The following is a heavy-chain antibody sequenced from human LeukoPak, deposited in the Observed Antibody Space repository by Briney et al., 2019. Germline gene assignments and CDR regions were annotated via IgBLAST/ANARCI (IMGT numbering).Heavy chain of an antibody. Sequence: SETLSLTCTVSGGSISSYYWSWIRQPPGKGLEWIGYIYYSGSTNYNPSLKSRVTISVDTSKNQFSLKLSSVTAADTAVYYCARTHYGGNPYYYYYMDVWGKGTTVTVSS. CDR1: GGSISSYY. CDR3: ARTHYGGNPYYYYYMDV. CDR2: IYYSGST. V-gene: IGHV4-59*01. J-gene: IGHJ6*03. D-gene: IGHD4-23*01.